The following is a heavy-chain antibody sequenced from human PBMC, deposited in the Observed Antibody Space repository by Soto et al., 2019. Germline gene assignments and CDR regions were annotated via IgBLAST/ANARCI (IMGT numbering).Heavy chain of an antibody. V-gene: IGHV3-30-3*01. CDR2: VSYDGSNK. J-gene: IGHJ6*02. CDR1: GFTFSDYA. CDR3: ASSVAGYYYYYGMDV. Sequence: GSLRLSCVVSGFTFSDYAMHWVRQGPGKGLEWVAVVSYDGSNKYYADSVKGRFTISRDNSNNTLYLQMNSLRAEDTAVYYCASSVAGYYYYYGMDVWGQGTTVTVSS. D-gene: IGHD6-19*01.